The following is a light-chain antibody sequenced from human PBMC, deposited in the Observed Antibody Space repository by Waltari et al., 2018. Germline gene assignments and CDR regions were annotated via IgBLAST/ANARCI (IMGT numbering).Light chain of an antibody. CDR3: QVWESSVV. J-gene: IGLJ2*01. V-gene: IGLV3-21*02. Sequence: SYVLTQPPSVSVAPGQTARITCGGDRVGSKSGHWYRQTPGQAPVLVVFDDSDRPSGISGRFSGSISGPTATLTISRVEAGDEADYYCQVWESSVVFGGGTKLTVL. CDR2: DDS. CDR1: RVGSKS.